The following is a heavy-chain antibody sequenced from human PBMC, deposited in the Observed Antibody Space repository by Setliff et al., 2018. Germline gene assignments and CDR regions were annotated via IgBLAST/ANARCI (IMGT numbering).Heavy chain of an antibody. V-gene: IGHV1-18*01. CDR2: ISAQDGNT. J-gene: IGHJ4*01. CDR1: GYSFLSYG. CDR3: ARGPPDFVVVPAAAKFDY. Sequence: ASVKVSCKASGYSFLSYGITWVRQAPGQGLEWMGWISAQDGNTIYAQNFQGRVTMTIDTPTSTAYMELRSLRSDDTAVYYCARGPPDFVVVPAAAKFDYWGHGTLVTVS. D-gene: IGHD2-2*01.